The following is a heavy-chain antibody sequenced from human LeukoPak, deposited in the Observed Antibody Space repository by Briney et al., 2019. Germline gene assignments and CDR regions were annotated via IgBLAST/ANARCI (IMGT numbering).Heavy chain of an antibody. CDR2: IQYGGNSK. V-gene: IGHV3-30*02. CDR1: GFTFSTYA. J-gene: IGHJ4*02. D-gene: IGHD3-3*01. CDR3: AIDHYDFWSGYSQAHFDY. Sequence: GGSLRLSCAASGFTFSTYAMHWVRQAPGKGLEWVAIIQYGGNSKNYSDSVKGRFTISRDNSKNTLYLQMNSLRAEDTAGYYCAIDHYDFWSGYSQAHFDYWGQGTLVTVS.